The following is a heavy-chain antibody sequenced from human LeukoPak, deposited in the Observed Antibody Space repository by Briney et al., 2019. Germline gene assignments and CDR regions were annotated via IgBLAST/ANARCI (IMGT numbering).Heavy chain of an antibody. CDR1: GDSISNSYSY. Sequence: SETLSLTCTVSGDSISNSYSYWGWIRQSPGKGLEWLGTIYYSGRTYYNPSLRSRITIFVDTPKNQFSLRLSSVTAADTAIYYCARLAYSYKSDYYYYMDVWANGTTVTISS. J-gene: IGHJ6*03. V-gene: IGHV4-39*01. D-gene: IGHD5-18*01. CDR2: IYYSGRT. CDR3: ARLAYSYKSDYYYYMDV.